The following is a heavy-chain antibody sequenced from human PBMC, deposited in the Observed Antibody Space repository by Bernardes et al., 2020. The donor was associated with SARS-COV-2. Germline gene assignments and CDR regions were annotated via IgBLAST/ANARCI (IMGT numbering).Heavy chain of an antibody. CDR3: TGTPLRYFVWSQPTNAY. D-gene: IGHD3-9*01. Sequence: GGSLRLSCAASGFTFSNAWMNWVRQAPGKGLEWVGRIKSKSDGGTTDYAAPVKGRFTISRDDSTNTLYLQMNSLKTEDTAVYYCTGTPLRYFVWSQPTNAYWGRGTLVTVSS. V-gene: IGHV3-15*01. J-gene: IGHJ4*02. CDR2: IKSKSDGGTT. CDR1: GFTFSNAW.